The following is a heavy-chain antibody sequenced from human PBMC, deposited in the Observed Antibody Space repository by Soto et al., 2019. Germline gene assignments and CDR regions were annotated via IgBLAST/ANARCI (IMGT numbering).Heavy chain of an antibody. CDR3: VRSAHQRENYYGLDV. V-gene: IGHV1-46*01. CDR2: ISPSGGST. J-gene: IGHJ6*02. Sequence: QVQLVRSGAEVKKPGASVKISCKASGYTFSTYYMHWVRQAPGQGLEWMAIISPSGGSTTYPQKFQGRVTMTRDTSTGTVYMELSSLRSEDTAVYYCVRSAHQRENYYGLDVWGQGTTVTVSS. CDR1: GYTFSTYY. D-gene: IGHD1-26*01.